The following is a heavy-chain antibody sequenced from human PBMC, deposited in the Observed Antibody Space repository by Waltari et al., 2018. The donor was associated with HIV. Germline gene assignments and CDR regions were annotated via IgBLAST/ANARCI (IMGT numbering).Heavy chain of an antibody. J-gene: IGHJ3*02. CDR2: SKRDGSST. CDR3: VRDRDSSGDAFDI. CDR1: GFTFSSYW. Sequence: EVELVESGGGLVQPGGSLRLSCEAYGFTFSSYWMHWVRQPPGKGLGWVSRSKRDGSSTSYADSVKGRFTISRANAKNTLYLQMNSLTAEDTAVYYCVRDRDSSGDAFDIWGQGTMVTVSS. V-gene: IGHV3-74*01. D-gene: IGHD3-10*01.